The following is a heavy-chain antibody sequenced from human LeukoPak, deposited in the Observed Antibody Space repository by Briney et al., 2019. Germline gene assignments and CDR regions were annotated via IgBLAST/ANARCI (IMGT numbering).Heavy chain of an antibody. J-gene: IGHJ4*02. D-gene: IGHD3-22*01. CDR3: ARTHLHYYDSSGYRGDNFDY. CDR2: IKQDGSEK. V-gene: IGHV3-7*01. CDR1: GFTFSSYW. Sequence: GGSLRLSCAASGFTFSSYWMSWVRQAPGKGLEWVANIKQDGSEKYYVDFVKGRFTISRDNAKNSLYLQMNSLRAEDTAVYYCARTHLHYYDSSGYRGDNFDYWGQGTLVTVSS.